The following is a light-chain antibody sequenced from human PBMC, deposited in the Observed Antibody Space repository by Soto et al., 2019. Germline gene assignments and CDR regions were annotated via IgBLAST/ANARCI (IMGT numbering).Light chain of an antibody. CDR2: WAS. V-gene: IGKV4-1*01. J-gene: IGKJ2*01. CDR3: QQCYSTPYT. CDR1: QSVLSSSNNKNY. Sequence: DIVMTQSPDSLAVSLGERATINCKSSQSVLSSSNNKNYLAWYQQKPGQPPKLIIYWASTRESGVPDRFSGGGSWTDFTLTVSSLQAEDVAVYYCQQCYSTPYTFGQGTKLEIK.